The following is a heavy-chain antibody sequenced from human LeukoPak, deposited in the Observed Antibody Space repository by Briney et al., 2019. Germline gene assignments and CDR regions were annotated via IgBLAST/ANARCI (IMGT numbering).Heavy chain of an antibody. V-gene: IGHV3-23*01. CDR3: AKDGSPRGVVVPAALGY. Sequence: PGGSLRLSCAASGFTFSSYAMSWVRQAPGKGLEWVSAISGSGGSTYYADSVKGRFTISRDNSKNTLYLQMNSLRAEDTAVYYCAKDGSPRGVVVPAALGYWGQGTLVTVSS. J-gene: IGHJ4*02. CDR2: ISGSGGST. CDR1: GFTFSSYA. D-gene: IGHD2-2*01.